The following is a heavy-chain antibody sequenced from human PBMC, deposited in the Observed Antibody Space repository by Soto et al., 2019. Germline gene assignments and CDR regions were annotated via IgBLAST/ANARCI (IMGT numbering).Heavy chain of an antibody. J-gene: IGHJ4*02. CDR2: ISYDGSNK. CDR3: AKERSSGWSFDY. CDR1: GFTFGSYG. D-gene: IGHD6-19*01. Sequence: PGGSLRLSCAASGFTFGSYGIHWVRQAPGKGLEWVAVISYDGSNKYYADSVKGRFTISRDNSKNTLYLQMNSLRAEDTAVYYCAKERSSGWSFDYWGQGTLVTVSS. V-gene: IGHV3-30*18.